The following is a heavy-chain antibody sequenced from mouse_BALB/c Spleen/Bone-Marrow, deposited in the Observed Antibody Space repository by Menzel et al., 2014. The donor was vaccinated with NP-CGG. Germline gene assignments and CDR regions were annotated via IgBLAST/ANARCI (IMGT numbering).Heavy chain of an antibody. J-gene: IGHJ1*01. Sequence: QVTLKECGPGILQPFQTLSLTCSFSGFSLSTSGMGVSWIRQPSGKGLEWLAHIYWDDDKRYNPSLKSRLTISKDTSRDQVFLKITSVDTADTATYYCARFITTATWYFDVWGAGTTVTVSS. CDR1: GFSLSTSGMG. CDR3: ARFITTATWYFDV. CDR2: IYWDDDK. V-gene: IGHV8-12*01. D-gene: IGHD1-2*01.